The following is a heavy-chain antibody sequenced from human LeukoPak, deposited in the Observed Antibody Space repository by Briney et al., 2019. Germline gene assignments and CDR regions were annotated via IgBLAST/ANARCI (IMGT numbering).Heavy chain of an antibody. CDR2: ISYDGSDK. J-gene: IGHJ4*02. Sequence: RGSLRLSCAASGFTFSSFAMHWFRQAPGKGLEWVAVISYDGSDKYYADSVKGRFTISRDNSKNTVYLQMNSLRAEDTAVYYCAKRKVKWELDYWGQGTLVTVSS. CDR1: GFTFSSFA. CDR3: AKRKVKWELDY. D-gene: IGHD1-26*01. V-gene: IGHV3-30*18.